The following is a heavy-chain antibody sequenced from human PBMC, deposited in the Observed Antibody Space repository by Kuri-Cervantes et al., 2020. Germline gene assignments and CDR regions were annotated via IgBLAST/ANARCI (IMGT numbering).Heavy chain of an antibody. CDR2: VYYSGST. CDR1: GGSISSYY. V-gene: IGHV4-59*01. CDR3: ARGRWADY. J-gene: IGHJ4*02. Sequence: SETLSLTCTVSGGSISSYYWTWIRQPPGKGLEWIGYVYYSGSTNYNPSLKSRVTISVDTSKNQFSLKLSAVTAADTAVYYCARGRWADYWGQGTLVTVSS. D-gene: IGHD3-16*01.